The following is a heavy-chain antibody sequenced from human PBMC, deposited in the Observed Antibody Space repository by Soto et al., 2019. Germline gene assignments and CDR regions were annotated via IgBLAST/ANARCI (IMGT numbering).Heavy chain of an antibody. CDR3: ARARSELPLTSPDY. Sequence: VASVKVSCKASGYTFTSYGISWVRQAPGQGLEWMGWISAYNGNTNYAQKLQGRVTMTTDTSTSTAYMELRSLRSDDTAVYYCARARSELPLTSPDYWGQGTLVTVSS. D-gene: IGHD1-7*01. V-gene: IGHV1-18*04. CDR1: GYTFTSYG. CDR2: ISAYNGNT. J-gene: IGHJ4*02.